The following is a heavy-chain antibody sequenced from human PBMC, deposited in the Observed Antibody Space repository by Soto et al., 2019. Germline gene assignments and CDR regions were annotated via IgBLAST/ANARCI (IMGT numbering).Heavy chain of an antibody. D-gene: IGHD5-18*01. J-gene: IGHJ6*02. CDR3: ARARGTVDTAMVVSYYGMDV. V-gene: IGHV1-69*13. CDR2: IIPIFGTA. Sequence: VKGSCKAAGGTFSSYAISWVRQAPGQGLEWMGGIIPIFGTANYAQKFQGRVTITADESTSTAYMELSSLRSEDTAVYYCARARGTVDTAMVVSYYGMDVWGQGTTVTV. CDR1: GGTFSSYA.